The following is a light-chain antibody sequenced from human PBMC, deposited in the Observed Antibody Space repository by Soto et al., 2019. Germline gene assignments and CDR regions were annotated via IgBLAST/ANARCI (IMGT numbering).Light chain of an antibody. CDR1: SSDVGDYNF. CDR2: EVS. J-gene: IGLJ3*02. V-gene: IGLV2-14*01. CDR3: SSYTSSSILGWV. Sequence: QSALTQPASVSGSPGQSITISCTGTSSDVGDYNFVSWYQQHPGKAPKLMIYEVSNRPSGVSNRFSGSKSGNTASLTISGLQTEDEADYHCSSYTSSSILGWVFGGGTKVTVL.